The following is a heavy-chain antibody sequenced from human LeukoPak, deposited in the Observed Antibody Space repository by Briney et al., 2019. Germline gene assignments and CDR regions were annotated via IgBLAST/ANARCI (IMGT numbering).Heavy chain of an antibody. CDR2: INPSSGAT. J-gene: IGHJ6*02. CDR3: ARDPRMYSSSSTRGGYYYGMDV. CDR1: GYTFTGCY. D-gene: IGHD6-6*01. Sequence: GASVKVSCKASGYTFTGCYMHWVRQAPGQGLEWMGWINPSSGATNYAQKFQGRVTMTRDTSISTAYMELSRLRSDDTAVYYCARDPRMYSSSSTRGGYYYGMDVWGQGTTVTV. V-gene: IGHV1-2*02.